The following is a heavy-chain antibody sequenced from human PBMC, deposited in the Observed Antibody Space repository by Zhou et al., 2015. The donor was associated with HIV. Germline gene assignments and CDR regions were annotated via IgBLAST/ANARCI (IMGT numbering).Heavy chain of an antibody. CDR1: GGTFSSHA. D-gene: IGHD3-22*01. J-gene: IGHJ3*02. Sequence: QVQLVQSGAEVKKPGSSVKVSCKASGGTFSSHAISWVRQAPGQGLEWMGGIIPIFGTANYAQKFQGRVTISADDSTTTAYMELSSLRSEDTAVYYCAKSSADSDYAFDTWGQGTQVVVSS. V-gene: IGHV1-69*01. CDR2: IIPIFGTA. CDR3: AKSSADSDYAFDT.